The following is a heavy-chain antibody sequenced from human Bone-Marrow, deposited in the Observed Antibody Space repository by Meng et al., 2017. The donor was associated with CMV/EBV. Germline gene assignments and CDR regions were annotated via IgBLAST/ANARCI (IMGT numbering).Heavy chain of an antibody. CDR3: ARGSRGGSSTSCFYYFDY. D-gene: IGHD2-2*01. J-gene: IGHJ4*02. V-gene: IGHV1-8*03. CDR1: GYTFTSYG. CDR2: INPNSGNT. Sequence: ASVKVSCKASGYTFTSYGINWVRQATGQGLEWMGWINPNSGNTGYAQKFQGRVTITRNTSTSTAYMELSSLRSEDTAVYYCARGSRGGSSTSCFYYFDYWGQGTLVTVSS.